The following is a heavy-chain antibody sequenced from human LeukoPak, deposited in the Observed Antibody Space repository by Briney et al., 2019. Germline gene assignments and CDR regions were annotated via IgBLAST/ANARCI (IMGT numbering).Heavy chain of an antibody. D-gene: IGHD1-20*01. J-gene: IGHJ4*02. CDR2: INHSGST. Sequence: SETLSLTCAVYGGSFSGYYWSWIRQPPGKGLEWIGEINHSGSTNYNPSLKSRVTISVDTSKNQFSLKLSSVTAADTAVYYCARVNNWNLFDYWGQGTLVTVSS. CDR1: GGSFSGYY. V-gene: IGHV4-34*01. CDR3: ARVNNWNLFDY.